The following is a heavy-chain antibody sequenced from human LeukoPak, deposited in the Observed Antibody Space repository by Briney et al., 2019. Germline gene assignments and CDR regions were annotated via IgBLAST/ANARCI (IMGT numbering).Heavy chain of an antibody. V-gene: IGHV4-59*01. D-gene: IGHD1-20*01. Sequence: SETLSLTCTVSGGSISSYYWSWIRQPPGKGLEWIGYIYYSGSTNYNPSLKSRVTISVDTSKNQYSLKLSSVTAADTAVYYCARDGGITGTPPRGPWGQGTLVTVSS. CDR3: ARDGGITGTPPRGP. CDR2: IYYSGST. J-gene: IGHJ5*02. CDR1: GGSISSYY.